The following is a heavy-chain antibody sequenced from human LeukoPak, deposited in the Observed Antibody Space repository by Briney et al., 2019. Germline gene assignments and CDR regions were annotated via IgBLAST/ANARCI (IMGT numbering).Heavy chain of an antibody. Sequence: SETLSLTCTVSGGSISSYYCSWIRQPPGKGLEWIGYVSYSGSTNYNPSLKSRVTISIDTSKNQFSLKPSSVTAADTAVCYCAVGGSWFDPWGQGTLVTVSS. J-gene: IGHJ5*02. CDR2: VSYSGST. CDR3: AVGGSWFDP. D-gene: IGHD3-16*01. CDR1: GGSISSYY. V-gene: IGHV4-59*01.